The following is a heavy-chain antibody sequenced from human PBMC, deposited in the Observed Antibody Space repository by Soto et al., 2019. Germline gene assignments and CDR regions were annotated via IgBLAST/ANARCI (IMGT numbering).Heavy chain of an antibody. CDR3: ARPYSSSWSHDSSAGFDI. D-gene: IGHD6-13*01. V-gene: IGHV1-18*01. CDR1: GYTFTSYG. CDR2: ISAYNGNT. Sequence: QVQLVQSGAEVKKPGASVKVSCKASGYTFTSYGISWVRQAPGQGLEWMGWISAYNGNTNYAQKLQGRVTMTADTSTSTAYMELRSLRSDDTAVYYCARPYSSSWSHDSSAGFDIWGQGTMVTVSS. J-gene: IGHJ3*02.